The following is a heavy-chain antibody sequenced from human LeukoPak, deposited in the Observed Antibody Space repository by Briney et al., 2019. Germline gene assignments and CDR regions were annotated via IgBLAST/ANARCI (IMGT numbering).Heavy chain of an antibody. Sequence: SVKVSCKSSGGTFSSYAISWVRQAPGQGLEWMGGIIPNFGKANYAQKFQGRVTIAADESTSTAYTELSSLRSEDTAVYYCARESDGCSSTSCDNQGAFDIWGQGTMVTVSS. J-gene: IGHJ3*02. D-gene: IGHD2-2*02. CDR3: ARESDGCSSTSCDNQGAFDI. CDR2: IIPNFGKA. V-gene: IGHV1-69*01. CDR1: GGTFSSYA.